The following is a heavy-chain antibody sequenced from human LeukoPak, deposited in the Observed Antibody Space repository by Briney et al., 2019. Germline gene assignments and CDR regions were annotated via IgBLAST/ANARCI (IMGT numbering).Heavy chain of an antibody. CDR1: GFTFSNYN. CDR3: ARDFAREFTIDY. J-gene: IGHJ4*02. D-gene: IGHD3-10*01. V-gene: IGHV3-48*01. CDR2: ISSSSNII. Sequence: GGSLRLSCAASGFTFSNYNMNWVRQPPGKGPQWVSYISSSSNIIYYADSVKGRFTISRDNAKNSLFLQMNSLRAEDTAVYYCARDFAREFTIDYWGQGTLVTVSS.